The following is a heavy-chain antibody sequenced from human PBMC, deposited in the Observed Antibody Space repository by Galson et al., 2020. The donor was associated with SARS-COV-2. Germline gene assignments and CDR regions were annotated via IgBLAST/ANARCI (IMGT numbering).Heavy chain of an antibody. Sequence: QLGESLKISCAASGFTFSSYGMHWVRQAPGKGLEWVAVIWYDGSNKYYADSVKGRFTISRDNSKNTLYLQMNSLRAEDTAVYYCARVGDWTQGGGDAFDIWGQGTMVTVSS. V-gene: IGHV3-33*01. CDR3: ARVGDWTQGGGDAFDI. D-gene: IGHD3-10*01. CDR2: IWYDGSNK. J-gene: IGHJ3*02. CDR1: GFTFSSYG.